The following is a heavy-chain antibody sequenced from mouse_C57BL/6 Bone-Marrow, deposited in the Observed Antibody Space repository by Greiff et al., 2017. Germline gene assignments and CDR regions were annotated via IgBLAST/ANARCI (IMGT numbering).Heavy chain of an antibody. Sequence: EVQLQQSGAELVRPGASVKLSCTASGFNIKDDDMHWVKQRPDQGLEWIGWIDPENGDTEYASKFQGKSTITADTTSNTAYLQLSSLTSEDTAVYYCTTSIYYGNPYYFAYWGQGTTLTVSS. CDR1: GFNIKDDD. CDR2: IDPENGDT. CDR3: TTSIYYGNPYYFAY. J-gene: IGHJ2*01. D-gene: IGHD2-1*01. V-gene: IGHV14-4*01.